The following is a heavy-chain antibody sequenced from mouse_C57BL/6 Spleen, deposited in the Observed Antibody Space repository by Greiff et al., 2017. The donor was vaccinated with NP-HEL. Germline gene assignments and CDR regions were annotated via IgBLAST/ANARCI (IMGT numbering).Heavy chain of an antibody. J-gene: IGHJ3*01. CDR3: TTLYGPFAY. Sequence: EVQLQQSGAELVRPGASVKLSCTASGFNIKDDYMHWVKQRPEQGLEWIGWIDPENGDTEYASKFQGKATITADTSSNTADLQLSSLTSEDTAVYYCTTLYGPFAYWGQGTLVTVSA. CDR1: GFNIKDDY. CDR2: IDPENGDT. D-gene: IGHD1-1*02. V-gene: IGHV14-4*01.